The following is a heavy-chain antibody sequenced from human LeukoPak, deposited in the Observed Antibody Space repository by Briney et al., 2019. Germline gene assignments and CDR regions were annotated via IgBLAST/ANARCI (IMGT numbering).Heavy chain of an antibody. CDR3: THRTASRASDI. Sequence: GGSLRLSCAASGFTFSNAWMNWVRQAPGKGLEWVGRIRSNTDGGTTDYAAPVKGRFTISRDDSKTTLYLQMNSLKTEDTGVYYCTHRTASRASDIWGQGTMVTVSS. CDR2: IRSNTDGGTT. J-gene: IGHJ3*02. D-gene: IGHD3-16*02. V-gene: IGHV3-15*01. CDR1: GFTFSNAW.